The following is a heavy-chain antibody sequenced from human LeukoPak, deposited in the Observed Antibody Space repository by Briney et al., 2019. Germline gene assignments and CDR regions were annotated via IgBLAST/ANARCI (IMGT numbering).Heavy chain of an antibody. CDR2: IYYSGST. V-gene: IGHV4-39*07. CDR3: ARDLINCSGGSCYEWFDP. CDR1: GGSISSSSYY. D-gene: IGHD2-15*01. J-gene: IGHJ5*02. Sequence: SETLSLTCTVSGGSISSSSYYWGWIRQPPGKGLEWIGSIYYSGSTNYNPSLKSRVTISVDTSKTQFSLKLSSVTAADTAVYYCARDLINCSGGSCYEWFDPWGQGTLVTVSS.